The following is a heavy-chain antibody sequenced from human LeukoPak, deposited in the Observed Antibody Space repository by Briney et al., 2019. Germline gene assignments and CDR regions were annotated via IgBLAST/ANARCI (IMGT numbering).Heavy chain of an antibody. J-gene: IGHJ5*02. V-gene: IGHV4-59*01. CDR1: GGSISSYY. D-gene: IGHD1-26*01. Sequence: SETLSLTCTVSGGSISSYYWSWIRQPPGQGLEWIGYIYYSGSNNYNLSLKSRVTTSVDTSKNQLSLKLSAVTAADTAVYDCARSSYSGSYPGWFDPWGQGTLVTVSS. CDR3: ARSSYSGSYPGWFDP. CDR2: IYYSGSN.